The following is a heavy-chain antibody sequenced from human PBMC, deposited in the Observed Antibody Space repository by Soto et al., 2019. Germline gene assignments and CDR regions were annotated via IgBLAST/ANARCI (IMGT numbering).Heavy chain of an antibody. Sequence: PGGSLRLSCAASGFTFSSYGMHWVRQAPGKGLEWVAVISYDGSDKYYVDSVKGRFTISRDNSKNTLYLQMNSLRAEDTAVYYCAKDGTHCSGGTCYHIDYWGQGSRVTAPQ. CDR1: GFTFSSYG. CDR3: AKDGTHCSGGTCYHIDY. D-gene: IGHD2-15*01. V-gene: IGHV3-30*18. J-gene: IGHJ4*02. CDR2: ISYDGSDK.